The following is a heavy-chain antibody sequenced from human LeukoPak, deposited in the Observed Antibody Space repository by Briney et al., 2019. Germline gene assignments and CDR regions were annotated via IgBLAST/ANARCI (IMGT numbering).Heavy chain of an antibody. D-gene: IGHD3-10*02. CDR2: ISSSGSTI. CDR1: GFTFSSYG. Sequence: AGGSLRLSCAASGFTFSSYGMHWVRQAPGKGLEWVSYISSSGSTIYYADSVKGRFTISRDNAKNSLYLQMNSLRAEDTAVYHCAELGITMIGGVWGKGTTVTISS. CDR3: AELGITMIGGV. J-gene: IGHJ6*04. V-gene: IGHV3-48*04.